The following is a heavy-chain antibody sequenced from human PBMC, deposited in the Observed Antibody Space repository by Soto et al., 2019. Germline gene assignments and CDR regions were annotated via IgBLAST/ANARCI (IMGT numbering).Heavy chain of an antibody. J-gene: IGHJ4*02. Sequence: QITLKESGPPLVKPTQTLTLTCTFSGFSVTTSGVGVAWIRQPPGKALEWLATIYWDENKRYSPSLKSRLTITKDTSKNQVVLTVTNMDPVDTATYYSAHRGPSTVLDYWGQGALVTVSS. CDR2: IYWDENK. V-gene: IGHV2-5*02. D-gene: IGHD4-4*01. CDR1: GFSVTTSGVG. CDR3: AHRGPSTVLDY.